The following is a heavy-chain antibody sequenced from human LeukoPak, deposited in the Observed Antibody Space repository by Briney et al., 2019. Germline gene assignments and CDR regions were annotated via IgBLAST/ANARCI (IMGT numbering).Heavy chain of an antibody. J-gene: IGHJ4*02. CDR3: ASSRVFAGIRFDY. CDR2: IYSGGST. V-gene: IGHV3-66*01. D-gene: IGHD2-21*01. Sequence: PGGSLRLSCAASGFTVSSNYMSWVRQAPGKGLEWVSVIYSGGSTYYADSVKGRFTISRDNSKNTLYLQMNSLRADDTAVYYCASSRVFAGIRFDYWGQGTLVTVSS. CDR1: GFTVSSNY.